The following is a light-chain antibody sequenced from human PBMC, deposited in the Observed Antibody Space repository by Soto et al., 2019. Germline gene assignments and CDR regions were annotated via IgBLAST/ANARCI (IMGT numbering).Light chain of an antibody. J-gene: IGLJ1*01. Sequence: SYELTQPPSVSVSPGQTASITCSGDKLGDKYACWYQQKPGQSPVLVIYQDNKRPSGIPERFSGSNSGNTATLTISGTQAMDEADYYCQAWDSTTAVFGNGTKLTVL. CDR3: QAWDSTTAV. V-gene: IGLV3-1*01. CDR2: QDN. CDR1: KLGDKY.